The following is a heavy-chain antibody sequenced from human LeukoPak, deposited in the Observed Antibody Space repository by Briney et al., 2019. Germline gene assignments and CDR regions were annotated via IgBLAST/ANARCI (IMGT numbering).Heavy chain of an antibody. CDR3: AIAVHDFWSGYYFDY. CDR1: GFTFSSYG. Sequence: PGGSLRLSCAASGFTFSSYGMSWVRQAPGKGLEWVANIKKDGSEKYYADSLKGRFTTSSDNAKNPRYLQMNSLRAEDTAVYYFAIAVHDFWSGYYFDYWGQGTLVTVSS. CDR2: IKKDGSEK. D-gene: IGHD3-3*01. V-gene: IGHV3-7*03. J-gene: IGHJ4*02.